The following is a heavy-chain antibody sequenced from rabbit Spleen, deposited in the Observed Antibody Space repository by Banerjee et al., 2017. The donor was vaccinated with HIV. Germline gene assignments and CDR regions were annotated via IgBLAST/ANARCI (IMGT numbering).Heavy chain of an antibody. CDR3: ARFGGSGNSLKL. J-gene: IGHJ4*01. D-gene: IGHD1-1*01. V-gene: IGHV1S45*01. Sequence: QVGESGGGLVQPGESLTLSCKASGFSFSDKDVMCWVRQAPGKGLQWIACINASTGKPVYATWASGRFTISRTSSTTVTLRMTSLTAADTATYFCARFGGSGNSLKLWGQGTLVTVS. CDR2: INASTGKP. CDR1: GFSFSDKDV.